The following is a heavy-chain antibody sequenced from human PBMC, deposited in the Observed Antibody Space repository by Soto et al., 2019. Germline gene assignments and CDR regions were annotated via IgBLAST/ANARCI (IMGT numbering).Heavy chain of an antibody. J-gene: IGHJ6*02. CDR2: VYHGGFT. V-gene: IGHV4-61*08. Sequence: QVELKESGPGLVKPSEALSLTCTVSGGSVSSGGFYYLWLRQPPGEGLEWIGYVYHGGFTNYSPSLKSRLTISVDTSATRLSLEWASVTSVDTAVYYCARQTSPWGFDVWGQGTTVTVSS. CDR1: GGSVSSGGFY. D-gene: IGHD7-27*01. CDR3: ARQTSPWGFDV.